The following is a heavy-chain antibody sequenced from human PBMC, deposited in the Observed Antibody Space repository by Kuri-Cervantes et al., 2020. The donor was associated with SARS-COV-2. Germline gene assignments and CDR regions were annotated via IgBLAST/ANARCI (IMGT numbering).Heavy chain of an antibody. Sequence: GESLKISLASSGFTFSGHWIHWVRQAPGKGLVWVSRINPDGSYTNKADSVKGRFTLSRDNAKNMLFLQMNSLRAEDTAGYYCVRDGDHWNFDYWGQGTLVTVPS. V-gene: IGHV3-74*01. CDR3: VRDGDHWNFDY. CDR2: INPDGSYT. CDR1: GFTFSGHW. J-gene: IGHJ4*02. D-gene: IGHD1-1*01.